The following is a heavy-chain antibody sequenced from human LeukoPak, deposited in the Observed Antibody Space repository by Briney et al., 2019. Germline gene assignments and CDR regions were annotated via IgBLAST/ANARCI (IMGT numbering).Heavy chain of an antibody. CDR2: ISSSGSII. CDR1: GFTFSDYY. CDR3: AKTGVVAAAPSDY. J-gene: IGHJ4*02. Sequence: GGSLRLSCAASGFTFSDYYMSWIRQAPGKGLEWVSYISSSGSIIYYAHSVKGRFTISRDNAKNSLYLQMNSLRAEDTAVYYCAKTGVVAAAPSDYWGQGTLVTVSS. V-gene: IGHV3-11*01. D-gene: IGHD2-2*01.